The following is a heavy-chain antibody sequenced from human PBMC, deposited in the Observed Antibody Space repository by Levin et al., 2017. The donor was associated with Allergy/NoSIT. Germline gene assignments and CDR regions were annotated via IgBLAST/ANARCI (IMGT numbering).Heavy chain of an antibody. CDR3: ARMPPMRPEDSSGYYYGRPGYYFDY. CDR2: INHSGST. Sequence: SQTLSLTCAVYGGSFRGYYWSWIRQPPGKGLEWIGEINHSGSTNYNPSLKSRVTISVDTSKNQFSLKLSSVTAADTAVYYCARMPPMRPEDSSGYYYGRPGYYFDYWGQGTLVTVSS. D-gene: IGHD3-22*01. V-gene: IGHV4-34*01. CDR1: GGSFRGYY. J-gene: IGHJ4*02.